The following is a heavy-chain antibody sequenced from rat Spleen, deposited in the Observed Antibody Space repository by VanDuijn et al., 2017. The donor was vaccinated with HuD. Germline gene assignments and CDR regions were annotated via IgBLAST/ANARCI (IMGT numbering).Heavy chain of an antibody. CDR2: INFDGSST. CDR3: ARHYYSSWD. V-gene: IGHV5-29*01. CDR1: GFTFSNYY. D-gene: IGHD1-2*01. Sequence: EAQLVESGGGLVQPGRSMQLSCAASGFTFSNYYIAWVRQAPTKGLECVATINFDGSSTYYRDPVKGRFTISKDNAKSTLYLQMDSLRSEDTATYYCARHYYSSWDWGQGTLVTVSS. J-gene: IGHJ3*01.